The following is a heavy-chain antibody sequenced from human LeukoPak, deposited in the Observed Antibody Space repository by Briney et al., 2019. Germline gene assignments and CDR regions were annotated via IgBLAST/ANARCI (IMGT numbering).Heavy chain of an antibody. Sequence: ASVTLSFTGSGGTFTIYGISWVRQAQGQGQEWMGGSITIFGTANYAQNFQGRGTITTDEATRTEYMEMRRLRSGETAVDYFERDPNNYCSGGSCLFESSSYFQHWGQGTLVTVSS. CDR1: GGTFTIYG. CDR2: SITIFGTA. J-gene: IGHJ1*01. V-gene: IGHV1-69*05. CDR3: ERDPNNYCSGGSCLFESSSYFQH. D-gene: IGHD2-15*01.